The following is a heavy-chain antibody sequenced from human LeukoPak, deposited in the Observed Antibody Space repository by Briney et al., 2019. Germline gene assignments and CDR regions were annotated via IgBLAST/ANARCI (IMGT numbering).Heavy chain of an antibody. CDR2: IKQDGTER. D-gene: IGHD3-22*01. J-gene: IGHJ4*02. Sequence: GESLRLSCAASGFTFTTYWMSWVRQAPGKGLEWVANIKQDGTERYYVDSVKGRFTISRDNAKNSLYLQMNSLRAEDTAVYYRAGEHYDTVDYWGQGTLVTVSS. CDR3: AGEHYDTVDY. CDR1: GFTFTTYW. V-gene: IGHV3-7*01.